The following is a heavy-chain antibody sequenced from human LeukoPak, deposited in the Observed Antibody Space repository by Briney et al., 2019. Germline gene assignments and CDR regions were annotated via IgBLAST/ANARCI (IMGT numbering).Heavy chain of an antibody. J-gene: IGHJ6*03. Sequence: PGGSLRLSCAASGFTFSSHWMHWVRHAPGKGLEWVSSISSSSSYIYYADSVKGRFTISRDNAKNSLYLQMNSLRAEDTAVYYCARTGNYYYYYMDVWGKGTTVTVSS. CDR2: ISSSSSYI. D-gene: IGHD1-1*01. CDR1: GFTFSSHW. CDR3: ARTGNYYYYYMDV. V-gene: IGHV3-21*01.